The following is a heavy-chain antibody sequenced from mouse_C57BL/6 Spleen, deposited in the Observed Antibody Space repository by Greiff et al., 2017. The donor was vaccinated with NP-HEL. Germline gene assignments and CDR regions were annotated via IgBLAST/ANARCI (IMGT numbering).Heavy chain of an antibody. V-gene: IGHV1-54*01. Sequence: VKLMESGAELVRPGTSVKVSCKASGYAFTNYLIEWVKQRPGQGLEWIGVINPGSGGTNYNEKFKGKATLTADKSSSTAYMQLSSLTSEDSAVYFCAREGDYNAMDYWGQGTSVTVSS. CDR2: INPGSGGT. CDR1: GYAFTNYL. CDR3: AREGDYNAMDY. J-gene: IGHJ4*01. D-gene: IGHD2-12*01.